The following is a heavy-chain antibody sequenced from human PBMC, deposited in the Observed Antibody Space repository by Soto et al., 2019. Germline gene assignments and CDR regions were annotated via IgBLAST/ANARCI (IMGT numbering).Heavy chain of an antibody. D-gene: IGHD2-15*01. J-gene: IGHJ3*01. V-gene: IGHV1-18*01. CDR1: GYSFTSYA. CDR3: ARGSSCPGGSCYSLEYAFDH. Sequence: QVQLVQSGAEVKKPGASVKVSCKVSGYSFTSYAFTWVRQAPGQGLAWLGWISAYNGDTNYAQSLYGRVNITTDTSATESYVELRSLTPDETAVYYGARGSSCPGGSCYSLEYAFDHWGQGTMVTVSS. CDR2: ISAYNGDT.